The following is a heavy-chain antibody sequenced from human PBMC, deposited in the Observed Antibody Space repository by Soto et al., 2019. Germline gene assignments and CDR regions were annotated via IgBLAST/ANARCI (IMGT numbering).Heavy chain of an antibody. CDR1: GFTFSGYR. Sequence: GGSLRLSCAASGFTFSGYRMHWVRQAPGKGLVWVSRINSDGRSTDYADSVRGRFTISRDNAKNTLHLQMDSLRAEDTAVYYCARTNYHFDLWGQGTPVTVSS. CDR2: INSDGRST. J-gene: IGHJ4*02. D-gene: IGHD3-10*01. V-gene: IGHV3-74*01. CDR3: ARTNYHFDL.